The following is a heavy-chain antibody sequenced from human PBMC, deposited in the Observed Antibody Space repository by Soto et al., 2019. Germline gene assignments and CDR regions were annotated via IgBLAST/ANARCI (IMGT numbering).Heavy chain of an antibody. Sequence: ASVKVSCKASGYTFTGYYMHWVRQAPGQRLEWMGWINPNSGGTNYAQKFQGWVTMTRDTSISTAYMELSRLRSDDTAVYYCAREHDSSGYYPDYYGMDVWGQGTTVTVSS. D-gene: IGHD3-22*01. J-gene: IGHJ6*02. V-gene: IGHV1-2*04. CDR3: AREHDSSGYYPDYYGMDV. CDR1: GYTFTGYY. CDR2: INPNSGGT.